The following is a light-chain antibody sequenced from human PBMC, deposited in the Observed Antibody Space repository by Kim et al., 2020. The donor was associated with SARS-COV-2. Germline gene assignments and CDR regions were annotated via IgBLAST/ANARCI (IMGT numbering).Light chain of an antibody. Sequence: GPSITISVTGTSSDVGGHNYVCWYQQHPGKAPKLMIYDVSSRPSGVSNRFSGSKSGNTASLTISGLQAEDEADYYCSSYTSSSTWVFGGGTKLTVL. CDR2: DVS. CDR3: SSYTSSSTWV. V-gene: IGLV2-14*03. J-gene: IGLJ3*02. CDR1: SSDVGGHNY.